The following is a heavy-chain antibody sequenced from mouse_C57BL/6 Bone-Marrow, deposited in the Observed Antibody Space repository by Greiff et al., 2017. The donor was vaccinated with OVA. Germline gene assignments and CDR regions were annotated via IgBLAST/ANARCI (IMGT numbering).Heavy chain of an antibody. Sequence: VQLQQSGAELVMPGASVKLSCKASGYTFTSYWMHWVKQRPGQGLEWIGEIDPSDSYTNYNQKFKGKSTLTVDKSSSTAYMQLSSLTSEDSAVYYCARYYYGKGGYYAMDYWGQGTSVTVSS. CDR3: ARYYYGKGGYYAMDY. CDR2: IDPSDSYT. J-gene: IGHJ4*01. D-gene: IGHD1-1*01. CDR1: GYTFTSYW. V-gene: IGHV1-69*01.